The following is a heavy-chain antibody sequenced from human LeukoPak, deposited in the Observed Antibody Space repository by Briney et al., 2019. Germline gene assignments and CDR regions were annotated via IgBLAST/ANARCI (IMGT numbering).Heavy chain of an antibody. CDR3: ARADYGDYSTWFDP. J-gene: IGHJ5*02. CDR1: GYTFTSYG. D-gene: IGHD4-17*01. CDR2: ISAYNGNT. V-gene: IGHV1-18*01. Sequence: ASVKVSCKASGYTFTSYGISWVRQAPGQGLEWMGWISAYNGNTNYAQKLQGRVTMTTDTSTSTAYRELRSLRSDDTAVYYCARADYGDYSTWFDPWGQGTLVTVSS.